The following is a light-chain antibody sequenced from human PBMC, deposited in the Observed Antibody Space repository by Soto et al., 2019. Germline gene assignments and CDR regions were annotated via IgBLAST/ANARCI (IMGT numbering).Light chain of an antibody. V-gene: IGKV1-8*01. CDR3: HQIHTTPWT. CDR2: AAT. CDR1: QGISSY. J-gene: IGKJ1*01. Sequence: AIRMTQSPSSLSASTGDGVTVTCRASQGISSYLAWYQQKPGKAPSLLIYAATYLRNGVPSRFSGSGSGTDFTLTINGLQPDDFATYFCHQIHTTPWTFGQGTKVDIK.